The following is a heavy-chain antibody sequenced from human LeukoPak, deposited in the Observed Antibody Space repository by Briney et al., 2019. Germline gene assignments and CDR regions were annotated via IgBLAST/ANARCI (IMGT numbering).Heavy chain of an antibody. J-gene: IGHJ4*02. CDR2: IHPNSGGT. CDR1: GYTFTGYY. D-gene: IGHD3-16*01. V-gene: IGHV1-2*02. CDR3: AREGDGDFLDY. Sequence: GASVKVSCKASGYTFTGYYMHWVRQAPGQGLEWMGWIHPNSGGTNHAQKFQGRVTMTRDTSISTAYMELSRLRSDGTAVYYCAREGDGDFLDYWGQGTLVTVSS.